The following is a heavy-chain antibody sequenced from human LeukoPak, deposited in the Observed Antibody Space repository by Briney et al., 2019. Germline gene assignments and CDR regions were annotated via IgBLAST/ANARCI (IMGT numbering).Heavy chain of an antibody. J-gene: IGHJ5*02. CDR2: ISYDGSNK. V-gene: IGHV3-30-3*01. CDR1: GFTFSSYA. D-gene: IGHD3-10*01. Sequence: GGSLRLSCAASGFTFSSYAMHWVRQAPGKGLEWVAVISYDGSNKYYADSVKGRFTISRDNSKNTLYLQMNSLRAEDTAVYYCARAGLGFGELSNNWFDPWGQGTLATVSS. CDR3: ARAGLGFGELSNNWFDP.